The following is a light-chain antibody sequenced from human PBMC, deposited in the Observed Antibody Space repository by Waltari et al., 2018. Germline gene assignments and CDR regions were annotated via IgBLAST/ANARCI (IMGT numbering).Light chain of an antibody. J-gene: IGLJ2*01. V-gene: IGLV2-18*02. CDR2: EVN. Sequence: WYQQPPGTAPKLMIDEVNNRPSRVPDRFSGSRSGNTASLTISGLQAEDEGDYYCASYTGGTTILFGGGTRLTVL. CDR3: ASYTGGTTIL.